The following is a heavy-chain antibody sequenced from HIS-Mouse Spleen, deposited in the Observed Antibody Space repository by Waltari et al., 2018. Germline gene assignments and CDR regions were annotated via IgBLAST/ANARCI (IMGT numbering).Heavy chain of an antibody. CDR3: AREIPYSSSWYDWYFDL. V-gene: IGHV4-39*07. CDR2: IYSSGST. J-gene: IGHJ2*01. CDR1: GGSISSSSYY. D-gene: IGHD6-13*01. Sequence: QLQLQESGPGLVKPSETLSLTCTVSGGSISSSSYYWGWIRQPPGKGLEWFGGIYSSGSTYYNPSLKSRVTISVDTSKNQFSLKLSSVTAADTAVYYCAREIPYSSSWYDWYFDLWGRGTLVTVSS.